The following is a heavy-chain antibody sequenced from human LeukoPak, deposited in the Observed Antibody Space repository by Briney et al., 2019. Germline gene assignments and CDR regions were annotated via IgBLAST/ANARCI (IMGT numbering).Heavy chain of an antibody. Sequence: SQTLSLTCAISGDSVYSNSVAWNWIRQSPSRGLEWLGRTYYKYKWYNNYAVSVKSRITINPDTSKNQFSLQLNSVTPEDTAVYYCARGDTSMVDWGQGTLVTVSS. V-gene: IGHV6-1*01. D-gene: IGHD5-18*01. CDR2: TYYKYKWYN. CDR3: ARGDTSMVD. CDR1: GDSVYSNSVA. J-gene: IGHJ4*02.